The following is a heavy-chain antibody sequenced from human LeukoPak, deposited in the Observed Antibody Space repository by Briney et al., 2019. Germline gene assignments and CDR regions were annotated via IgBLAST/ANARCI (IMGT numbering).Heavy chain of an antibody. V-gene: IGHV3-48*03. Sequence: GGSLRLSCAASGFTFSSYEMNWVRQAPGKGLEWVSYISSSGSTIYYADSVKGRFTISRDNAKNSLYLQMNSLRAEDTAVYYCAKDMTQGYSYGYGGYFDYWGQGTLVTVSS. D-gene: IGHD5-18*01. CDR3: AKDMTQGYSYGYGGYFDY. CDR2: ISSSGSTI. CDR1: GFTFSSYE. J-gene: IGHJ4*02.